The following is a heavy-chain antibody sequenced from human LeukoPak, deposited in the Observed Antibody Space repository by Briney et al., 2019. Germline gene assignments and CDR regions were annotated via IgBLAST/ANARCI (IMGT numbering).Heavy chain of an antibody. Sequence: SQTLSLTCAISGDSVSSNSAAWDWIRQSPSRGLEWLGRTYYRSKWYNDYAVSVKSRITINPDTSKNQFSLQLNSVTPEDTAVYYCARDGPYSSGWKAYFDYWGQGTLVTVSS. CDR3: ARDGPYSSGWKAYFDY. CDR2: TYYRSKWYN. CDR1: GDSVSSNSAA. V-gene: IGHV6-1*01. J-gene: IGHJ4*02. D-gene: IGHD6-19*01.